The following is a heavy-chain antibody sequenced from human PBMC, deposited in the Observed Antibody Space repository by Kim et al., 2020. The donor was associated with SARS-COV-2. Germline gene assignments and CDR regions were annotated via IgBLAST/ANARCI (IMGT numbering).Heavy chain of an antibody. CDR3: ARWLALWGAFDI. Sequence: ALEWLARIDWDDDKYYRKYLENRLTSSKDTSKNQVFLTMTNMDPVDTATYYCARWLALWGAFDIWGQGTMVTVSS. CDR2: IDWDDDK. D-gene: IGHD6-19*01. V-gene: IGHV2-70*11. J-gene: IGHJ3*02.